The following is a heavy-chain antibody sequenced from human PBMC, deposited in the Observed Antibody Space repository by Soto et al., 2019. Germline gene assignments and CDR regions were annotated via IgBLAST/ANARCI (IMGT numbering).Heavy chain of an antibody. J-gene: IGHJ4*02. V-gene: IGHV4-34*01. Sequence: SETLSLTCAVYGGSFSGYYWSWIRQPPGKGLEWIGEINHSGSTNYNPSLKSRVTISVDTSKNQFSLKLSSVTAADTAVYYCAKDFNRQFQWLVHVWDLSNWGQGTLVTVSS. D-gene: IGHD6-19*01. CDR1: GGSFSGYY. CDR2: INHSGST. CDR3: AKDFNRQFQWLVHVWDLSN.